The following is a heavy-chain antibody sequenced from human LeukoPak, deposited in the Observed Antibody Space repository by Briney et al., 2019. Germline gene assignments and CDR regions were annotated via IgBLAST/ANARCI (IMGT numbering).Heavy chain of an antibody. CDR2: VNPNSGYA. D-gene: IGHD5-24*01. J-gene: IGHJ6*03. V-gene: IGHV1-8*03. Sequence: VASVKVSCKASGYTFTSYDINWVRQATGQGLEWMGWVNPNSGYAGYAQKFQGRVTITRNTSISTAYMELSSLRSEDTAVYYCARGPPHRDYYYYYMDVWGKGTTVTVSS. CDR1: GYTFTSYD. CDR3: ARGPPHRDYYYYYMDV.